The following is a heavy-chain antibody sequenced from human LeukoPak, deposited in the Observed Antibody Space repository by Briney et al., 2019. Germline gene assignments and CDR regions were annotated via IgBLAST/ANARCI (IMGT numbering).Heavy chain of an antibody. V-gene: IGHV4-59*01. J-gene: IGHJ4*02. CDR2: IYYSGST. CDR3: ANIGYSGYDFDY. D-gene: IGHD5-12*01. Sequence: SETLSLTCTVSGGSISSYYWSWIRQPPGKGLEWIGYIYYSGSTNYNPSLKSRVTISVDTSKNQFPLKLSSVTAADTAVYYCANIGYSGYDFDYWGQGTLVTVSS. CDR1: GGSISSYY.